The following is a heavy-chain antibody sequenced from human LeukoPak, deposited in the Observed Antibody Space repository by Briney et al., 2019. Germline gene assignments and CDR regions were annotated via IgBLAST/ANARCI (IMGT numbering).Heavy chain of an antibody. D-gene: IGHD3-22*01. CDR1: GGTFSSYA. CDR3: ASSTPYNYDSSGFLAY. J-gene: IGHJ4*02. V-gene: IGHV1-69*04. Sequence: SVKVSCKAFGGTFSSYAISWVRQAPGQGLEWMGRIIPILGIANYAQKFQGRVTITADKSTSTAYMELSSLRSEDTAVYYCASSTPYNYDSSGFLAYWGQGTLVTVSS. CDR2: IIPILGIA.